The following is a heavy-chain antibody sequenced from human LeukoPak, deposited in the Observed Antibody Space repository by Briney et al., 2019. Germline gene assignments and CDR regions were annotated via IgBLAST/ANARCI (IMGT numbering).Heavy chain of an antibody. Sequence: SVKVSCKASGGTFSSYAISWVRQAPGQGLEWMGGIIPIFGTANYAQKFQGRVTITADESTSTAYMELSSLRSEDTAVYYCARDYSSGVTPFDPWGQGTLVTVSS. D-gene: IGHD3-22*01. V-gene: IGHV1-69*01. J-gene: IGHJ5*02. CDR2: IIPIFGTA. CDR1: GGTFSSYA. CDR3: ARDYSSGVTPFDP.